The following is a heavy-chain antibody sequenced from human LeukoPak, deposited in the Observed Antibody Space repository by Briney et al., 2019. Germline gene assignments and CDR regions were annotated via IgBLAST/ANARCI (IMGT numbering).Heavy chain of an antibody. CDR3: ARSHEVVVPAAEFDY. CDR1: GFTFSSYS. CDR2: ISSSSSYI. Sequence: GGSLRLSCAASGFTFSSYSMNWVRQAPGKGLEWVSSISSSSSYIYYADSVKGRFTISRDNAKNSLYLQMNSLRAEDTAVYYCARSHEVVVPAAEFDYWGQGTLVTVSS. D-gene: IGHD2-2*01. J-gene: IGHJ4*02. V-gene: IGHV3-21*01.